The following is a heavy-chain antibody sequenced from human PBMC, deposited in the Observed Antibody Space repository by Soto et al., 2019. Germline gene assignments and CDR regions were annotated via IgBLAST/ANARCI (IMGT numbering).Heavy chain of an antibody. D-gene: IGHD2-2*01. CDR2: IIPIFGTA. V-gene: IGHV1-69*13. Sequence: SVKVSCKASGGTFSSYAISWVRQAPGQGLEWMGGIIPIFGTANYAQKFQGRVTITADESTSTAYMELSSLRSEDTAVYYCARSDIVVVLAVSARYYYGMDVRGQGTTVTVSS. J-gene: IGHJ6*02. CDR3: ARSDIVVVLAVSARYYYGMDV. CDR1: GGTFSSYA.